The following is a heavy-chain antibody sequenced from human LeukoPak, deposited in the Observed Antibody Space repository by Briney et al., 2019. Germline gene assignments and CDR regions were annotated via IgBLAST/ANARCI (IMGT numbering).Heavy chain of an antibody. Sequence: GGSLRLSCAASGFDFSTQWMSWVRQAPGKGLEWVAIVNQGATQKYYVDSVKGRFTISRDNAENSLYLQMNSLRADDTAVYYCARIADYGSGFELWGQGTLVTVSS. CDR2: VNQGATQK. D-gene: IGHD3-10*01. CDR1: GFDFSTQW. V-gene: IGHV3-7*01. CDR3: ARIADYGSGFEL. J-gene: IGHJ4*02.